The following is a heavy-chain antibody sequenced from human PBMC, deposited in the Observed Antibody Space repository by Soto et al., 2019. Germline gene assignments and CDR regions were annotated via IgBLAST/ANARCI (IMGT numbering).Heavy chain of an antibody. D-gene: IGHD1-1*01. CDR1: GFTFSNYG. CDR3: AKSRDAYNFYFYYGMDV. Sequence: GGSLRLSCAASGFTFSNYGMHWVRQTPGKGLEWVALILYDGSNKYYADSVKGRFTISRDNSKNTLYLQVSSLRAEDTAVYYCAKSRDAYNFYFYYGMDVWGQGTSLTVSS. J-gene: IGHJ6*02. CDR2: ILYDGSNK. V-gene: IGHV3-30*18.